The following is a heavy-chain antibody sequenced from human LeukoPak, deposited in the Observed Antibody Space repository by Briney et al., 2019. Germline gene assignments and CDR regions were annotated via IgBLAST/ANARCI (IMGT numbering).Heavy chain of an antibody. CDR2: ISSSSCTI. V-gene: IGHV3-48*01. CDR3: ARSHVLRFLEWFPNYNWFDP. Sequence: GGSLRLSCAASGFTFSSYSMNWVRQAPGKGLEWVSYISSSSCTIYYADSVKGQFTISRDNAKNSLYLQMNSLRAEDTAVYYCARSHVLRFLEWFPNYNWFDPWGQGTLVTVSS. J-gene: IGHJ5*02. CDR1: GFTFSSYS. D-gene: IGHD3-3*01.